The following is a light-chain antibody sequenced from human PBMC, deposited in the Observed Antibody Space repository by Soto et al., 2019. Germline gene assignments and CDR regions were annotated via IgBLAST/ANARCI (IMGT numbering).Light chain of an antibody. CDR1: SGSVSTNYY. CDR2: STN. V-gene: IGLV8-61*01. Sequence: QTVVTQEPSFSVSPGGTVTLTCGLNSGSVSTNYYPSWYQQTPGQAPRTLIYSTNTRSSGVPDRFSGSILGNKAALTITGDQADDESDYYCVLYMGGGIRVFGGGPKLTVL. J-gene: IGLJ3*02. CDR3: VLYMGGGIRV.